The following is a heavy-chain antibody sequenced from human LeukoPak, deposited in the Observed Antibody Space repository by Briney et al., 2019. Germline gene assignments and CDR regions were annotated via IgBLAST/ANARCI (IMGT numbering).Heavy chain of an antibody. V-gene: IGHV1-8*03. CDR3: ARGGDYYGSGSSGGAFDI. CDR2: MNPNSGNT. J-gene: IGHJ3*02. Sequence: ASVKVSCKASGGTFSSYAISWVRQATGQGLEWMGWMNPNSGNTGYAQKFQGRVTITRNTSISTAYMELSSLRSEDTAVYYCARGGDYYGSGSSGGAFDIWGQGTMVTVSS. D-gene: IGHD3-10*01. CDR1: GGTFSSYA.